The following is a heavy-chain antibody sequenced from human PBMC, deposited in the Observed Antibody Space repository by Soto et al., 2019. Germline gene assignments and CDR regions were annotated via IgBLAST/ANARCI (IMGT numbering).Heavy chain of an antibody. D-gene: IGHD3-16*01. V-gene: IGHV4-61*08. Sequence: SETLSLTCSVSGDSVSSGDYYWSWIRQPPGKGLEWIGHVYFSGSTNYIPSLKSRLTMSVDTAKNQFSLKLNSVTAADTAVYYCARIPVDTYMIYWSDPWGQGTPVTV. CDR3: ARIPVDTYMIYWSDP. CDR2: VYFSGST. CDR1: GDSVSSGDYY. J-gene: IGHJ5*02.